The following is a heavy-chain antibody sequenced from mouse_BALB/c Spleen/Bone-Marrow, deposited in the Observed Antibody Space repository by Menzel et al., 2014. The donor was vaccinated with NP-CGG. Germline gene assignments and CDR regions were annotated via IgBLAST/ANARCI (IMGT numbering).Heavy chain of an antibody. Sequence: EVKVEESGGGLVQPGGSLRLSCATSGFTFXDYYMSWVRQPPGKALEWLGFIRNKANGYTTEYSASVKGRFTISRDNSQSILYLQMNTLRAEDSATYYCARDDYGRGYWGQGTTLTVSS. V-gene: IGHV7-3*02. CDR1: GFTFXDYY. J-gene: IGHJ2*01. CDR3: ARDDYGRGY. CDR2: IRNKANGYTT. D-gene: IGHD1-1*01.